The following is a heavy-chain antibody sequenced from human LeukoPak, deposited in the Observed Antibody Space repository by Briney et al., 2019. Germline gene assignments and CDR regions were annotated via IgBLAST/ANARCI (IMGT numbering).Heavy chain of an antibody. V-gene: IGHV1-2*02. Sequence: ASVKVSFKASGYTFTGYYMHWVRQAPGQGVEWMGWINPNSGGTNYAQKFQGRVTMTRDTSISTAYMELSRLRSDDTAVYYCARVGLVSSSWYYDYWGQGTLVTVSS. CDR1: GYTFTGYY. CDR2: INPNSGGT. J-gene: IGHJ4*02. D-gene: IGHD6-13*01. CDR3: ARVGLVSSSWYYDY.